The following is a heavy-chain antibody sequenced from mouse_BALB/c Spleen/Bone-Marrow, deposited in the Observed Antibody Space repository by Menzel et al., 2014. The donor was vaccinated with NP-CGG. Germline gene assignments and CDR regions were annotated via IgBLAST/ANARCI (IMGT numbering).Heavy chain of an antibody. D-gene: IGHD2-4*01. CDR2: INPYNDGT. CDR3: AREGGLRRGDYYAMDY. CDR1: GYTFXAYV. J-gene: IGHJ4*01. Sequence: VQLQQSGPELVKPGASVKMSCKASGYTFXAYVMHWVKQKPGQGLEWIGYINPYNDGTKYNEMFKGKATLTSDKSSSTAHMELSSLTSEDSAVYYCAREGGLRRGDYYAMDYWGQGTSVTVSS. V-gene: IGHV1-14*01.